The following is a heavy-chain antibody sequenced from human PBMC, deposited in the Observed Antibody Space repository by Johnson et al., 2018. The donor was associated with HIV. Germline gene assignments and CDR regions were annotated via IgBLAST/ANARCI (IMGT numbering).Heavy chain of an antibody. J-gene: IGHJ3*01. Sequence: VQLVESGGGLVQPGGSLRLSCVASEYIFSHYWMSWVRQAPGKAPEWVVNINQDRSETYYVGSVKGRFIISSDNAKNSLYLQMNSLTAEDTAIYYCARKGDAFDVWGQGTMVTVSS. CDR1: EYIFSHYW. V-gene: IGHV3-7*05. CDR2: INQDRSET. CDR3: ARKGDAFDV.